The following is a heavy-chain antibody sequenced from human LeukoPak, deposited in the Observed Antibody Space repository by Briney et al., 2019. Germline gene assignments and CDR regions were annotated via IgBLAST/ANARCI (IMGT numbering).Heavy chain of an antibody. V-gene: IGHV3-74*01. Sequence: PGGSLRLSCVGSGFTFNTYWIHWVRQAPGKGLVWVSRVKEDGRETSYADSVKGRFTLSRDNAKNTVYLQMNNLRADDTAVYHCARAKPADFDLWGRGTLVTVSS. CDR2: VKEDGRET. CDR3: ARAKPADFDL. CDR1: GFTFNTYW. J-gene: IGHJ2*01.